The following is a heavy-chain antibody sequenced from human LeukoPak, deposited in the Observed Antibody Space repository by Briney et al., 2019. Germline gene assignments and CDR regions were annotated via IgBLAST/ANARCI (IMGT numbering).Heavy chain of an antibody. CDR1: GYTFTGYY. CDR2: ISAYIGNT. CDR3: ARDDYGDSKGWFDP. J-gene: IGHJ5*02. Sequence: ASVKVSCKASGYTFTGYYMHWVRQAPGQGLEWMGWISAYIGNTNYAQKLQGRVTMTTDTSTSTAYMELRSLRSDDTAVYFCARDDYGDSKGWFDPWGQGTLVTVSS. D-gene: IGHD4-17*01. V-gene: IGHV1-18*04.